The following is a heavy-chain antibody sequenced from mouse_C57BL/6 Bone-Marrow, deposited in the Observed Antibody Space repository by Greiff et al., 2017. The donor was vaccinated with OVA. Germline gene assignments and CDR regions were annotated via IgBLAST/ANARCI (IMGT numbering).Heavy chain of an antibody. V-gene: IGHV5-12*01. CDR2: ISNGGGST. Sequence: EVKLMESGGGLVQPGGSLKLSCAASGFTFSDYYMYWVRQTPEKRLEWVAYISNGGGSTYYPDTVKGRFTISRDNAKNTLYLQMSRLKSEDTAMYYCARDYGYDWGQGTLVTVSA. J-gene: IGHJ3*01. D-gene: IGHD2-2*01. CDR1: GFTFSDYY. CDR3: ARDYGYD.